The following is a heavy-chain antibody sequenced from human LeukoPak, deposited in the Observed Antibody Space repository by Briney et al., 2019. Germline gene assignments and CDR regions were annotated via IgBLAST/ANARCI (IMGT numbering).Heavy chain of an antibody. J-gene: IGHJ4*02. V-gene: IGHV3-7*03. CDR3: AKTPGRDY. D-gene: IGHD3-10*01. CDR2: INQDGSEK. CDR1: GFTFSRYW. Sequence: GGSLRLSCAASGFTFSRYWMSWVRRAPGKGLEWVANINQDGSEKYYVDSVKGRFTISRDNSKNTLYLQMNSLRAGDTAVYYCAKTPGRDYWGQGTLVTVSS.